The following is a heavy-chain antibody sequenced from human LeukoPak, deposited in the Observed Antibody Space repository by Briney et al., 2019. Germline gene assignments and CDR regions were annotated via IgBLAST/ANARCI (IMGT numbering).Heavy chain of an antibody. Sequence: GASVKVSCKASGYTFTGYYMHWVRQAPGQGLEWMGWINPNSGGTNYAQKFQGRVTMTRDTSISTAYMELSRLRSDDTAVYYCAGGRGKLTTIPDYWGQGTLVTVSS. J-gene: IGHJ4*02. V-gene: IGHV1-2*02. D-gene: IGHD3-22*01. CDR2: INPNSGGT. CDR3: AGGRGKLTTIPDY. CDR1: GYTFTGYY.